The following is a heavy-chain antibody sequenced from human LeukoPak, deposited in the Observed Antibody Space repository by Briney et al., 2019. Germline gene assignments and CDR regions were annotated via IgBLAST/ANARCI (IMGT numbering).Heavy chain of an antibody. CDR2: IGTAGDT. Sequence: GGSLRLSCAASGFTFSSYDMHWVRQATGKGLEWVSAIGTAGDTYYPGSVKGRFTISRENANNSLYLQMNSLRAGDTAVYYCARDSSGSSYGMDVWGQGTTVTVSS. V-gene: IGHV3-13*01. D-gene: IGHD6-19*01. CDR3: ARDSSGSSYGMDV. CDR1: GFTFSSYD. J-gene: IGHJ6*02.